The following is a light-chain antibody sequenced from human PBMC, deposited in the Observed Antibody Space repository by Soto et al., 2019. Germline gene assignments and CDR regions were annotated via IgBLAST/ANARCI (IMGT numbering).Light chain of an antibody. CDR2: DAS. CDR3: QQRTKT. V-gene: IGKV3-11*01. CDR1: QSVGSY. J-gene: IGKJ5*01. Sequence: EIVLTQSPATLSLSPGERATLSCRASQSVGSYLAWYQQKPGQAPRLLISDASNRATGIPARFSGSGSGTDFTLTISSLEPEDFAVYYCQQRTKTFGQGTRLDIK.